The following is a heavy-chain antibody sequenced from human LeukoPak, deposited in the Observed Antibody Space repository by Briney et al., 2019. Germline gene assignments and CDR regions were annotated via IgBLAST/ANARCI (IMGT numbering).Heavy chain of an antibody. J-gene: IGHJ4*02. D-gene: IGHD3-9*01. CDR3: ATLSDYDILTGYHL. V-gene: IGHV1-24*01. CDR2: FDPEDGET. CDR1: GYTLTELS. Sequence: GASVKVSCKVSGYTLTELSMHWVRQAPGKGLEWMGGFDPEDGETIYAQKFQGRVTMTEDTSTDTAYMELSSLRSEDTAVYYCATLSDYDILTGYHLWGQGTLVTASS.